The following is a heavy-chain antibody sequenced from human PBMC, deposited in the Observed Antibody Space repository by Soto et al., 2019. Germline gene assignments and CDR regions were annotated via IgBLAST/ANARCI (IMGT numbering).Heavy chain of an antibody. V-gene: IGHV1-69*12. CDR3: ADLATGYCLTTTCLPDY. Sequence: QVQLVQSGAEVKKPGSSVKVSCKVSGGSLKNYAISWVRQARGQGLEGMGGIIPAFGRISYAEKLQGRVTIIADEFTSTVFLDLRSLRSEDMAVYYCADLATGYCLTTTCLPDYWGQGTLVTVSS. CDR1: GGSLKNYA. J-gene: IGHJ4*02. CDR2: IIPAFGRI. D-gene: IGHD2-15*01.